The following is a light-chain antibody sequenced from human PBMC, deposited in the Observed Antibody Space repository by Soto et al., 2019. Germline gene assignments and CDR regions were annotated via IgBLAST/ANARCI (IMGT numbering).Light chain of an antibody. Sequence: DIQMTQSPSSLSASVGDRVTITCRASQSISSYLNWYQQKPGKAPKLLIYAASSLQSGVPSRFSGSGSGTDFTLTISSLQPEDFAVYYCQHYGSSSIFGGGTKVDIK. CDR2: AAS. J-gene: IGKJ4*01. CDR1: QSISSY. V-gene: IGKV1-39*01. CDR3: QHYGSSSI.